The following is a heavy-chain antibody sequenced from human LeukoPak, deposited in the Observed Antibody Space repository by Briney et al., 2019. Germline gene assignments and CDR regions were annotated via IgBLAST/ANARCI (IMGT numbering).Heavy chain of an antibody. J-gene: IGHJ6*02. V-gene: IGHV3-53*01. CDR2: MYSGGAT. Sequence: GGSLRLSCAASELLVNSNHMSWVRQAPGKGLECVSIMYSGGATYYADSVKGRFTVSRDNSKNTLYLLMNSLRAEDTAAYHCAREDSSGWPYYYYYGMDVWGQGTTVTVSS. CDR3: AREDSSGWPYYYYYGMDV. D-gene: IGHD6-19*01. CDR1: ELLVNSNH.